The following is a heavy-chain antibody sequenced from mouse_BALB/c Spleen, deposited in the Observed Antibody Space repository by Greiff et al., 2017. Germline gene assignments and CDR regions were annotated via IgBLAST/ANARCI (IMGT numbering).Heavy chain of an antibody. CDR1: GYSITSDYA. Sequence: EVKLLESGPGLVKPSQSLSLTCTVTGYSITSDYAWNWIRQFPGNKLEWMGYISCSGSTSYNPSLKSRISITRDTSKNQFFLQLNSVTTEDTATYYCATAPDYDAMDYWGQGTSVTVSS. D-gene: IGHD1-2*01. CDR2: ISCSGST. V-gene: IGHV3-2*02. J-gene: IGHJ4*01. CDR3: ATAPDYDAMDY.